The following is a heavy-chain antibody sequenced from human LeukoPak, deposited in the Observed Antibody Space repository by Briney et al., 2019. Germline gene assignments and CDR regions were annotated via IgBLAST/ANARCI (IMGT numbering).Heavy chain of an antibody. CDR1: GVTFDNYA. D-gene: IGHD1-26*01. V-gene: IGHV3-9*01. Sequence: PGSSMRLSCAASGVTFDNYAMHWVRQAPGKGLEWVSYISWNGGSIGYGDSVKGRFTISRDNAKNSLYLQMNSLRAEDTALYYCAKGQVGATGYFDYWAREPWSPSPQ. J-gene: IGHJ4*02. CDR3: AKGQVGATGYFDY. CDR2: ISWNGGSI.